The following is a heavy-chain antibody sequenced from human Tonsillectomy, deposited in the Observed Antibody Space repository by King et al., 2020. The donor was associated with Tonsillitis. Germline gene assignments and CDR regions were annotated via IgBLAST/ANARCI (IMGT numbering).Heavy chain of an antibody. V-gene: IGHV3-21*01. Sequence: VQLVESGGGLVKPGGSLRLSCAASGFTFSNYNMNWVRQAPGKGLEWVSSISSGGGYIYYADSVKGRFTISRDNAKNSLYLQMNSLRVEDTAVYYCAAIAAAGYHALEYFQRWGQGTLVTVSS. D-gene: IGHD6-13*01. CDR1: GFTFSNYN. CDR2: ISSGGGYI. CDR3: AAIAAAGYHALEYFQR. J-gene: IGHJ1*01.